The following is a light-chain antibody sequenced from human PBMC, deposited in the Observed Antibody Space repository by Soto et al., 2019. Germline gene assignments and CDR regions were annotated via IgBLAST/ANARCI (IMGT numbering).Light chain of an antibody. CDR1: QSILYTPNNRNY. J-gene: IGKJ2*01. CDR2: WAS. V-gene: IGKV4-1*01. CDR3: SQYYNNPRT. Sequence: DIVMTQSPDSLAVSLGERATINCKSSQSILYTPNNRNYLAWYQQKVGQPPKLLIYWASTRESGVPDRFSGSGSGTDFTLTITSLQAEDVAVYYCSQYYNNPRTFGQGTTVEIK.